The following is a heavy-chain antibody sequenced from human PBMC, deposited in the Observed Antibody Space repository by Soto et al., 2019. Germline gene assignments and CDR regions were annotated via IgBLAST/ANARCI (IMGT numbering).Heavy chain of an antibody. CDR3: ARDRKVGYDPWRGYFDY. V-gene: IGHV1-69*04. CDR1: GGTFSSYT. D-gene: IGHD5-12*01. CDR2: IIPILGIA. Sequence: SVKVSCKASGGTFSSYTISWVRQAPGQGLEWMGRIIPILGIANYAQKFQGRVTITADKSTSTAYMELSSLRSEDTAVYYCARDRKVGYDPWRGYFDYWGQGTLVTVSS. J-gene: IGHJ4*02.